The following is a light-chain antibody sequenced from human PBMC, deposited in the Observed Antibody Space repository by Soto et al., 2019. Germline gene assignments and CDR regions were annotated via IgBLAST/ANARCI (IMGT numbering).Light chain of an antibody. Sequence: VLTQPPSASETPGQRVIISFSGSSANVGSNHVYWDQQLPGMAPKVLISGNNERPLGVPDRFSGSKSGTSASLAISGLRSEDEADYYCATCDDGRTGVVFGGGTKVTVL. CDR1: SANVGSNH. CDR3: ATCDDGRTGVV. V-gene: IGLV1-47*01. J-gene: IGLJ2*01. CDR2: GNN.